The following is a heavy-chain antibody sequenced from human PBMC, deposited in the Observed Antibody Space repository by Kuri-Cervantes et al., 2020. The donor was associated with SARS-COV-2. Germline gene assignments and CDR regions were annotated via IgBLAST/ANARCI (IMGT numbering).Heavy chain of an antibody. J-gene: IGHJ3*02. D-gene: IGHD2-2*01. CDR1: GFTFSSYG. V-gene: IGHV3-30*03. CDR2: ISYDGSNK. CDR3: ARDRDIVVVPAARNAFDI. Sequence: GGSLRLSCAASGFTFSSYGMHWVRQAPGKGLEWVAVISYDGSNKYYADSVKGRFTISRDNAKNSLYLQMNSLRAEDTAVYYCARDRDIVVVPAARNAFDIWGQGTMVTVSS.